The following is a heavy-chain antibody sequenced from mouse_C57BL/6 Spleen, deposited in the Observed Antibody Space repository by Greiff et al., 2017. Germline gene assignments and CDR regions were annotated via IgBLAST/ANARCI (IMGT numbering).Heavy chain of an antibody. CDR2: IYPGSGST. D-gene: IGHD4-1*01. Sequence: VQLQQSGAELVKPGASVKMSCKASGYTFTSYWITWVKQRPGQGLEWIGEIYPGSGSTNYNEKFKSKATLTVDTSSSTAYMQLSSLTSEDSAVYYCARNWDAYYAMDYWGQGTSVTVSS. J-gene: IGHJ4*01. V-gene: IGHV1-55*01. CDR1: GYTFTSYW. CDR3: ARNWDAYYAMDY.